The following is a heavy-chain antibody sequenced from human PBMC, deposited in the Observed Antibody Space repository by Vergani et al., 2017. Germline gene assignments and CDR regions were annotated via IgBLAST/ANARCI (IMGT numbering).Heavy chain of an antibody. Sequence: EVQLVESGGGLIQPGGSLRLSCAASGFTVSSNYMSWVRQAPGKGLEWVSVIYSGGSTYYADSVKGRFTISRDNSKHTPYLQMNSLRAEDTTVYYCARVPRARVYDFWSGPPVDIWGQGTMVTVSS. CDR1: GFTVSSNY. J-gene: IGHJ3*02. D-gene: IGHD3-3*01. V-gene: IGHV3-53*01. CDR3: ARVPRARVYDFWSGPPVDI. CDR2: IYSGGST.